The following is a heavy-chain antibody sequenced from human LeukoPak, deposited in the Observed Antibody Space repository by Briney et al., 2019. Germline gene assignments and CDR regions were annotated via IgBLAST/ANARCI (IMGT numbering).Heavy chain of an antibody. V-gene: IGHV3-7*01. CDR3: ARDGYYDSDGLYYVYWYLDL. D-gene: IGHD3-22*01. J-gene: IGHJ2*01. CDR1: GFTFSSYW. CDR2: IKQDGTEK. Sequence: GGSLRLSCAASGFTFSSYWMSWVRQAPGKGLEWVASIKQDGTEKYYVESVMGRFTISRDNAKNSLHLQVNSLRAEDTAVYFCARDGYYDSDGLYYVYWYLDLWGRGTRVTVSS.